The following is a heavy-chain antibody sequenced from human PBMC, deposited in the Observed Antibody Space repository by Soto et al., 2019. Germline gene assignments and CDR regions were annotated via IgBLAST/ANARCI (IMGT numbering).Heavy chain of an antibody. D-gene: IGHD3-16*02. CDR1: GDSVSSNSDA. CDR2: TYYRSKWFN. CDR3: ARGGGDYRSIYHFDY. V-gene: IGHV6-1*01. Sequence: SQTLSLTCVISGDSVSSNSDAWNWIRQSPSRGLEWLGRTYYRSKWFNEYAVSVKSRITINPDTSKNQFSLQLNSVTPEDTAVNFWARGGGDYRSIYHFDYWGQGSLVTVSS. J-gene: IGHJ4*02.